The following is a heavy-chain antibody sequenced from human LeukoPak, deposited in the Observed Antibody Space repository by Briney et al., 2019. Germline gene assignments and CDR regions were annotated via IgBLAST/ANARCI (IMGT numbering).Heavy chain of an antibody. V-gene: IGHV1-2*02. J-gene: IGHJ4*02. CDR3: ARGRYGSGSYIDY. CDR1: GYTFTCYY. D-gene: IGHD3-10*01. Sequence: ASVKVSCKASGYTFTCYYMHWVRQAPGQGLEWMGWINPNSGGTNYAQKFQGRVTMTRDTSISTAYMELSRLRSDDTAVYYCARGRYGSGSYIDYWGQGTLVTVSS. CDR2: INPNSGGT.